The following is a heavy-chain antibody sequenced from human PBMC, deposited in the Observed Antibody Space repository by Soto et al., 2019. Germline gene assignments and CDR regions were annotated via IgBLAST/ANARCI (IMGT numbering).Heavy chain of an antibody. CDR2: SFYSGIT. CDR1: GDSINSGDYY. V-gene: IGHV4-30-4*01. Sequence: QVQLQESGPRLVKPLQNLSLTCTVSGDSINSGDYYWSWIRQPPGRGLEWVGYSFYSGITDYNPYLKNLMTISMYTSKNHFSLRLNSVTAADTAVYFCTRWSGVGVAGRDVWGQGTTVSVSS. J-gene: IGHJ6*02. D-gene: IGHD3-10*01. CDR3: TRWSGVGVAGRDV.